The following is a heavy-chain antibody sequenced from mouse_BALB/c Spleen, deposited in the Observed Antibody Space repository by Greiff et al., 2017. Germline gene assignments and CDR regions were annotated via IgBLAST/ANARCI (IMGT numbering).Heavy chain of an antibody. CDR1: GYTFTDYN. V-gene: IGHV1S29*02. Sequence: EVQLQQSGPELVKPGASVKISCKASGYTFTDYNMHWVKQSHGKSLEWIGYIYPYNGGTGYNQKFKSKATLTVDNSSSTAYMELSSLTSEDSAVYYCARGSNWDYLDYWGQGTTLTVSS. CDR2: IYPYNGGT. J-gene: IGHJ2*01. CDR3: ARGSNWDYLDY. D-gene: IGHD4-1*01.